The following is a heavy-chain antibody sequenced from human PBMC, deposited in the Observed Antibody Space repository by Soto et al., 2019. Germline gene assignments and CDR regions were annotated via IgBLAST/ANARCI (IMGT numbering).Heavy chain of an antibody. CDR3: ARDRQAAPWRTGRWFDP. V-gene: IGHV1-18*01. CDR2: ISAYNGNT. J-gene: IGHJ5*02. Sequence: GASVKVSCKASGYTFTSYGISWVRQAPGQGLEWMGWISAYNGNTNYAQKLQGRVTMTTDTSTSTAYMELRSLRSDDTAVYYCARDRQAAPWRTGRWFDPWGQGTLVTVSS. D-gene: IGHD3-10*01. CDR1: GYTFTSYG.